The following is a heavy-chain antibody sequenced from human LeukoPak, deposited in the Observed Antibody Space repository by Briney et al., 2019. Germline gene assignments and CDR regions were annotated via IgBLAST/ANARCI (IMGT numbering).Heavy chain of an antibody. Sequence: QPGRSLRLSCTASGFTFGDYAMSWVRQAPGKGLEWVGFIRSKAYGGTTEYAASVKGRFTISRDDSKSIAYLQMNRLKSEDTAVYYCTTAMVRGVIMLDYWGQGTLVTVSS. CDR2: IRSKAYGGTT. D-gene: IGHD3-10*01. CDR1: GFTFGDYA. CDR3: TTAMVRGVIMLDY. V-gene: IGHV3-49*04. J-gene: IGHJ4*02.